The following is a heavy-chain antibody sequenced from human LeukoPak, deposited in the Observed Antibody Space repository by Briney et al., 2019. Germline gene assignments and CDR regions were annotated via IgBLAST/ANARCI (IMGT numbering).Heavy chain of an antibody. Sequence: PGGSLRLSCAASGFTFRIYWMSWVRQAPGKGPEWVATIKENESKEYYVDSVKGRFTISRDNAKNSLYLQMNSLGGEDTAVYYCAKDQLSRGWSYFDYWGQGTLVTVSS. CDR1: GFTFRIYW. CDR3: AKDQLSRGWSYFDY. V-gene: IGHV3-7*01. CDR2: IKENESKE. J-gene: IGHJ4*02. D-gene: IGHD6-19*01.